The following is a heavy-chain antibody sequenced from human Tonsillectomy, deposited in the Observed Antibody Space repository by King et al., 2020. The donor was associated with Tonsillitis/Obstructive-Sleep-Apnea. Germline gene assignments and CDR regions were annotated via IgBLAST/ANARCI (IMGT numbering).Heavy chain of an antibody. Sequence: VQLVESGGGLVQPGGSLRLSCADSGFTFSSYAMSWVRQAPGKGLEWVSTITNSGGSTYYADSVKGRFTISRDNSKNTLYLQMNSLRAEDTAVYYCAKVGISSWTGGSFDYWGQGTLVTVSS. CDR2: ITNSGGST. CDR1: GFTFSSYA. CDR3: AKVGISSWTGGSFDY. V-gene: IGHV3-23*04. J-gene: IGHJ4*02. D-gene: IGHD6-13*01.